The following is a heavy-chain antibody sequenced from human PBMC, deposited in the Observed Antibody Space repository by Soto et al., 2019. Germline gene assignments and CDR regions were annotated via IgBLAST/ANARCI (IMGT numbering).Heavy chain of an antibody. CDR1: GYPFSNYD. D-gene: IGHD6-13*01. Sequence: APVKVSCTASGYPFSNYDISWVRQAPGQGLEWMGWISAYNGNTNYAQKLQDRVTMTTDTSTYTAYMELRSLRSDDTAVYYCARDRSSSDYWGQGTLVTVSS. J-gene: IGHJ4*02. V-gene: IGHV1-18*04. CDR3: ARDRSSSDY. CDR2: ISAYNGNT.